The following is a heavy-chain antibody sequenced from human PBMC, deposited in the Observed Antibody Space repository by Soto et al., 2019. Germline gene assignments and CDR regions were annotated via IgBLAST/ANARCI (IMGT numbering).Heavy chain of an antibody. Sequence: GSLRLSCAASGFTFSSYGMHWVRQAPGKGLEWVAVIWYDGSNKYYADSVKGRFTISRDNSKNTLYLQTNSLRAEDTAVYYCARERASDSSGDFDYWGQGTWSPSPQ. V-gene: IGHV3-33*01. CDR2: IWYDGSNK. CDR3: ARERASDSSGDFDY. CDR1: GFTFSSYG. D-gene: IGHD3-22*01. J-gene: IGHJ4*02.